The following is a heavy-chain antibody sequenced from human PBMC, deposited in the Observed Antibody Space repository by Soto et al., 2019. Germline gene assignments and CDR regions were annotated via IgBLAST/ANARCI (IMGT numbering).Heavy chain of an antibody. Sequence: GGSLRLSCAASGFTFSGSSMHLVRQASGKGLEWVGRIRSKANSYATAYAASVKGRFTISRDDSKNTAYLQMNSLKTEDTAVYYCARSPSSGFYYYGMDVWGQGTTVTVSS. V-gene: IGHV3-73*01. J-gene: IGHJ6*02. CDR1: GFTFSGSS. CDR3: ARSPSSGFYYYGMDV. D-gene: IGHD3-10*01. CDR2: IRSKANSYAT.